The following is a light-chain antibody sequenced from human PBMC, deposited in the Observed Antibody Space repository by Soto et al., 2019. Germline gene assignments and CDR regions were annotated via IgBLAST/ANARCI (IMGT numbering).Light chain of an antibody. CDR1: SSNIGAGYD. CDR3: QSYDRSLSGRV. V-gene: IGLV1-40*01. J-gene: IGLJ1*01. Sequence: QSVLTQPPSVSGAPGQRVTISCTGSSSNIGAGYDVHWYQQLPGTAPKLLISGNSNRPSGVPDRFSGSKSGTSASLAITGLQAEDEADYYCQSYDRSLSGRVFGTGTKLTVL. CDR2: GNS.